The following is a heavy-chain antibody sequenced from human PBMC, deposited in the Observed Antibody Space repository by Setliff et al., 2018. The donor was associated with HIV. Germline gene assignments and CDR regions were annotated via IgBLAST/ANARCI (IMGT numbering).Heavy chain of an antibody. CDR2: IIPVLGAP. J-gene: IGHJ5*02. V-gene: IGHV1-69*13. D-gene: IGHD3-16*01. CDR1: GGIFSTAA. CDR3: ARGEMIAFGGVGLLDP. Sequence: ASVKVSCKASGGIFSTAAINGVRQAPGQGPEWMGGIIPVLGAPDYAQKFRGRVTITADESTITAYMERSSLRSEDTAMYYCARGEMIAFGGVGLLDPWGHGTLVTVSS.